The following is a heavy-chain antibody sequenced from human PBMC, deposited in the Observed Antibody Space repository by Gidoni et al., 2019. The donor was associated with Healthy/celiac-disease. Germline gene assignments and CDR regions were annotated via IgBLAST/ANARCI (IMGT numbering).Heavy chain of an antibody. Sequence: QVQLQESGPGLVKPSETLSLTCTVSGGSISSYYWSWIRQPPGKGLEWIGYIYYSGSTNYNPSLKSRVTISVDTSKNQFSLKLSSVTAADTAVYYCARHAGEGDFRRVRLDYWGQGTLVTVSS. J-gene: IGHJ4*02. D-gene: IGHD2-21*02. CDR3: ARHAGEGDFRRVRLDY. CDR1: GGSISSYY. CDR2: IYYSGST. V-gene: IGHV4-59*08.